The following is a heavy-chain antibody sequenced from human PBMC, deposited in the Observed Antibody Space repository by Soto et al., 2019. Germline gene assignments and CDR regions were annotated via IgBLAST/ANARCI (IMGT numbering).Heavy chain of an antibody. CDR3: AINRHYDYIWGSYRYSSFDY. J-gene: IGHJ4*02. Sequence: ASVKVSCKASGYTFTSYGISWVRQAPGQGLEWMGWISAYNGNTNYAQKLQGRVTMTTDTSTSTAYMELRSLRSDDTAVYYCAINRHYDYIWGSYRYSSFDYWGQGTLVTVSS. V-gene: IGHV1-18*01. CDR1: GYTFTSYG. CDR2: ISAYNGNT. D-gene: IGHD3-16*02.